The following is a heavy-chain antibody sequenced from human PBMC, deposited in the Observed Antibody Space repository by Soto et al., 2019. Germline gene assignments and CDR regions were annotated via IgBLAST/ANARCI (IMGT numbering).Heavy chain of an antibody. Sequence: PSETLSLTCTVSGVSMSSYYWSWIRQPPGKGLEWIAYMYYSGSTNYNPSLKSRVTISLDMSKKQFSLKLSSVTAADTAVYYCATDRTGGYWGRGTLVTVSS. V-gene: IGHV4-59*01. CDR1: GVSMSSYY. CDR3: ATDRTGGY. CDR2: MYYSGST. D-gene: IGHD3-9*01. J-gene: IGHJ4*02.